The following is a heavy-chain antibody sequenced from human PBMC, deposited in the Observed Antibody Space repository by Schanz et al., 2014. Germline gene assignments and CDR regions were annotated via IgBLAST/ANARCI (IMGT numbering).Heavy chain of an antibody. Sequence: VQLVDSGGGLVQPGGSLRLSCAASGFTVSNSYIHWVRQAPGKGLEWVAIIWYDGSNKYYADSVKGRFTISRDNSKNTLYLQVNSLRAEDTAVYYCARGYGDSPTDFWGQGTLVTVSS. J-gene: IGHJ4*02. CDR1: GFTVSNSY. D-gene: IGHD4-17*01. CDR2: IWYDGSNK. CDR3: ARGYGDSPTDF. V-gene: IGHV3-33*08.